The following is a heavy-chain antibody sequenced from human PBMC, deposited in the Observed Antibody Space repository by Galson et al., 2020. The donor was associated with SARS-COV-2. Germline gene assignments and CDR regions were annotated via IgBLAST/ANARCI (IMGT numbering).Heavy chain of an antibody. CDR2: IKQDGSEK. D-gene: IGHD6-19*01. J-gene: IGHJ4*02. CDR3: AVHQASGWG. Sequence: GGSLRLSCAVSGFPFSNYWMSWVRQAPGKGLEWVANIKQDGSEKYYVDAVEGRFTISRDNAKNSLYLQMNSLRAEDTAVYFCAVHQASGWGWGQGTLVTVSS. V-gene: IGHV3-7*01. CDR1: GFPFSNYW.